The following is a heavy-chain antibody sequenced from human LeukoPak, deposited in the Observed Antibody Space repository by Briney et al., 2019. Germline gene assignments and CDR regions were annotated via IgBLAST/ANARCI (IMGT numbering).Heavy chain of an antibody. Sequence: SETLSLTCTVSGGSISSSSYYWGWIRQPPGKGLEWIGSIYYSGSTYYNPSLKSRVTISVDTSKNQFSLKLSSVTAADTAVYYCARGVITNLHFDYWGQGTLVTVSS. CDR3: ARGVITNLHFDY. V-gene: IGHV4-39*07. CDR2: IYYSGST. CDR1: GGSISSSSYY. D-gene: IGHD3-22*01. J-gene: IGHJ4*02.